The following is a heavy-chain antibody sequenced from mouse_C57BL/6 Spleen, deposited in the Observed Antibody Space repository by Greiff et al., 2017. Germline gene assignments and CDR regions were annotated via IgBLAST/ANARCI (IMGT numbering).Heavy chain of an antibody. CDR3: AREYYDSAWFAY. V-gene: IGHV5-17*01. D-gene: IGHD2-4*01. CDR1: GFTFSDYG. Sequence: EVHLVESGGGLVKPGGSLKLSCAASGFTFSDYGMHWVRQAPETGLAWVAYISSGSSTIYYADTVKGRFTISRDNAKNTLFLQMTSLRSEDTAMYYCAREYYDSAWFAYWGQGTLVTVSA. CDR2: ISSGSSTI. J-gene: IGHJ3*01.